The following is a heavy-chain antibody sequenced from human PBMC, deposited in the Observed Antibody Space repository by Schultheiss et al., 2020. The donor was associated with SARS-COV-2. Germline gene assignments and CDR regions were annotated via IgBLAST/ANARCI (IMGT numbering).Heavy chain of an antibody. V-gene: IGHV3-23*03. CDR1: GFTFSSYA. J-gene: IGHJ5*02. Sequence: GGSLRLSCAASGFTFSSYAMSWVRQAPGKGLEWVSVIYSGGSTYYADSVKGRFTISRDNAKNSLYLQMNSLRAEDTAVYYCARVVPQRTVGAQPGWFDPWGQGTLVTVSS. CDR3: ARVVPQRTVGAQPGWFDP. CDR2: IYSGGST. D-gene: IGHD1-14*01.